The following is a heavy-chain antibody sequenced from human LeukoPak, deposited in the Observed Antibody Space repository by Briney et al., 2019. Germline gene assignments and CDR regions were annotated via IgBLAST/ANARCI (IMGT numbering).Heavy chain of an antibody. V-gene: IGHV3-48*01. CDR1: GFTFSSYG. D-gene: IGHD6-6*01. J-gene: IGHJ4*02. CDR3: ARGGAARPDY. CDR2: ISSSSSAI. Sequence: GGSLRLSCAASGFTFSSYGINWVRQTPGKGLEWVSYISSSSSAINYADSVRGRFAISRDNAKNSLYLQMNSLRPEDTAVYYCARGGAARPDYWGQGTLVTVSS.